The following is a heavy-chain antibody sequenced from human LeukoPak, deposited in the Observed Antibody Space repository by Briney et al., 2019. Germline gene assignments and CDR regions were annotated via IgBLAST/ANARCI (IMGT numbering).Heavy chain of an antibody. CDR3: ARRPRDENWFDP. Sequence: GSVNVSCKASGYTFTNYYMHWVRQAPGQGLEWMGIINPSGGSTRYAQKFQGRVTMTRDTSTSTVYMELSSLRSEDTAVYYCARRPRDENWFDPWGQGTLVTVPS. CDR1: GYTFTNYY. CDR2: INPSGGST. J-gene: IGHJ5*02. V-gene: IGHV1-46*01.